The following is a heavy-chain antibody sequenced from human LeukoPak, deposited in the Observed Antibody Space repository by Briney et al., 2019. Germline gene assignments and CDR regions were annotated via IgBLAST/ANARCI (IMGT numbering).Heavy chain of an antibody. V-gene: IGHV1-69*04. Sequence: ASVKVSCKASGGTFSSYAISWVRQAPGRGLEWMGRIIPILGIANYAQKFQGRVTITADKSTSTAYMELSSLRSEDTAVYYCARDMVRGVTLLPFDYWGQGTLVTVSS. CDR1: GGTFSSYA. J-gene: IGHJ4*02. CDR3: ARDMVRGVTLLPFDY. D-gene: IGHD3-10*01. CDR2: IIPILGIA.